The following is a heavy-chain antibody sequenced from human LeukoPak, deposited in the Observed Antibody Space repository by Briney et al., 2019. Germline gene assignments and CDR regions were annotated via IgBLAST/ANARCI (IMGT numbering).Heavy chain of an antibody. CDR3: ARSDLVAPAAIGWFDP. V-gene: IGHV1-69*13. Sequence: SAKVSCKASGGTFSSYAISWVRQAPGQGLEWMGGIIPIFGTANYAQKFQGRVTITADESTSTAYMELSSLRSEDTAVYYCARSDLVAPAAIGWFDPWGQGTLVTVSS. D-gene: IGHD2-2*02. J-gene: IGHJ5*02. CDR1: GGTFSSYA. CDR2: IIPIFGTA.